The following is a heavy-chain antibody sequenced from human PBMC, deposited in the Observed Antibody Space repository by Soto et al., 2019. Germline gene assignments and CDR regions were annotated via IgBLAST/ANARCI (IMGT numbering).Heavy chain of an antibody. D-gene: IGHD1-26*01. CDR3: ARDNVGYYYYGMDV. CDR2: INPNSGGT. J-gene: IGHJ6*02. Sequence: ASVKVSCKASGYTFTGYYMHWVRQAPGQGLEWMGWINPNSGGTNYAQKFQGWVTMTRDTSISTAYMELSGLRSDDTAVYYCARDNVGYYYYGMDVWGQGTTVTVSS. CDR1: GYTFTGYY. V-gene: IGHV1-2*04.